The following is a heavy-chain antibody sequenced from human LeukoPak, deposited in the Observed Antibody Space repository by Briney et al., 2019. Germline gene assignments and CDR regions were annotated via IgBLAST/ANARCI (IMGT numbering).Heavy chain of an antibody. D-gene: IGHD2-2*02. CDR2: ISAYNGNT. V-gene: IGHV1-18*01. CDR3: ARDTEGYCGSTSCYRDDAFDI. Sequence: ASVKVSCKASGYTFTSYGISWVRQAPGQGLEWMGWISAYNGNTNYAQKLQGRVTMTTDTSTSTAYMELRSLRSDDTAVYYCARDTEGYCGSTSCYRDDAFDIWGQGTMVTVSS. CDR1: GYTFTSYG. J-gene: IGHJ3*02.